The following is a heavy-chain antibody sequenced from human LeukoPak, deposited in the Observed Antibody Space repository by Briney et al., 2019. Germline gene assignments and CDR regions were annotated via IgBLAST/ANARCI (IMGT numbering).Heavy chain of an antibody. CDR3: ARASAAPS. V-gene: IGHV3-74*01. CDR2: INTDGSNA. Sequence: GGSLRLSCAASGFTFRSYWMHWVRQAPGKGLVWVSRINTDGSNATYADSVKGRFTISRDNAQNTVYLQMNSLRADDTAVYYCARASAAPSWGQGTLVTVSS. J-gene: IGHJ5*02. CDR1: GFTFRSYW. D-gene: IGHD2-2*01.